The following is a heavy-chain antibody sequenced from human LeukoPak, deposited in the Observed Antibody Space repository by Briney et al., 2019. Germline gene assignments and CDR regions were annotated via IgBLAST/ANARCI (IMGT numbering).Heavy chain of an antibody. CDR1: GSSINYYW. J-gene: IGHJ5*01. V-gene: IGHV5-51*01. CDR3: ARRQTGNYDS. Sequence: PGESMKSSWKGSGSSINYYWLAWVRQMPGKGLEWMGIIYPDDSDARYSPSFQGHVTISVDKSISTTYLQWSSLQASDTAMYYCARRQTGNYDSWGQGTLVTVSS. D-gene: IGHD1-7*01. CDR2: IYPDDSDA.